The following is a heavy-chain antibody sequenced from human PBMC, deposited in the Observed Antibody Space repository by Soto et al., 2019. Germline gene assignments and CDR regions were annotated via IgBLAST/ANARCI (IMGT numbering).Heavy chain of an antibody. J-gene: IGHJ4*02. CDR2: IYYSGST. CDR3: AYYGALPFIVAAGNFDY. CDR1: GDSIRNFY. D-gene: IGHD6-13*01. V-gene: IGHV4-59*01. Sequence: PSETLSLTCTVSGDSIRNFYWNWIRQPPGKGLEWIGYIYYSGSTNYNPSLKSRVTISVDLSKKQFSLNLYSVTAADTAVYYCAYYGALPFIVAAGNFDYWGQGTLVTVSS.